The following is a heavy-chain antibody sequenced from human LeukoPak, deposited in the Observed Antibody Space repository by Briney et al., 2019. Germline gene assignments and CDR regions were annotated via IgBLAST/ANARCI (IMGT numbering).Heavy chain of an antibody. Sequence: SETLSFTCTVSGGSISSYYWSWIRQPAGKGLEWIGRIYTSGSTNYNPSLKSRVTMSVDTSKNQSSLKLSSVTAADTAVYYCARATVTTSELDLWGQGTLVTVSS. D-gene: IGHD4-11*01. V-gene: IGHV4-4*07. CDR1: GGSISSYY. CDR2: IYTSGST. J-gene: IGHJ5*02. CDR3: ARATVTTSELDL.